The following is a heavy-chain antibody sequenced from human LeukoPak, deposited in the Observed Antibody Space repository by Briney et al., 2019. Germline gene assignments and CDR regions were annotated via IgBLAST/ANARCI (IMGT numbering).Heavy chain of an antibody. Sequence: GGSLRLSCATSGFSFSAFGMHWVRQVQGKGLEWVAVMSYDGVDKFIADSVKGRFTISRDNSKNTLYLQVNSLRAEDTAVYYCAKEVVVGAFDIWGQGTMVTVSS. D-gene: IGHD3-22*01. J-gene: IGHJ3*02. CDR1: GFSFSAFG. CDR3: AKEVVVGAFDI. V-gene: IGHV3-30*18. CDR2: MSYDGVDK.